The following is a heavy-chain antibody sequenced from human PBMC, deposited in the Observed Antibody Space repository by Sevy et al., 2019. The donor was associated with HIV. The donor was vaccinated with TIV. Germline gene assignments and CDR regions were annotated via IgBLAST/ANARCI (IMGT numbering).Heavy chain of an antibody. Sequence: ASVKVSCKASGYTFAGYYMHWVRQAPGQGLEWMGWITPNSGGTNCAQKFQGRVTMTRHTSISTAYMELSRLRSDDTAVYYCAREGRTYYYGSGSYQGFDPWGQGTLVTVSS. J-gene: IGHJ5*02. D-gene: IGHD3-10*01. CDR2: ITPNSGGT. CDR3: AREGRTYYYGSGSYQGFDP. CDR1: GYTFAGYY. V-gene: IGHV1-2*02.